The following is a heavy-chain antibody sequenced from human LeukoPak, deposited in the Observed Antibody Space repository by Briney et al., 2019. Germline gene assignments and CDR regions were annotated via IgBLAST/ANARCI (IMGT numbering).Heavy chain of an antibody. Sequence: GGSLRLSCAASGFTFSSYSMNWVRQAPGKGLEWVSSISSSSYIYYADSVKGRFTISRDNAKNSLYLQMNSLRAEDTAVYYCARDRDYGDYDDGMDVWGQGTTVTVSS. J-gene: IGHJ6*02. CDR1: GFTFSSYS. D-gene: IGHD4-17*01. CDR2: ISSSSYI. CDR3: ARDRDYGDYDDGMDV. V-gene: IGHV3-21*01.